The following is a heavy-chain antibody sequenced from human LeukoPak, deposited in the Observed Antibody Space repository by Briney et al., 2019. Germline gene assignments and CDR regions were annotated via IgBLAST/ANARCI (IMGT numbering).Heavy chain of an antibody. D-gene: IGHD2-2*01. CDR3: ATGGIVVVPAASFGY. Sequence: TGGSLRLSCAASGFTFSSFGMSWVRQAPGQGLEWVSSISGSGVSTYYADSVKGRFTISRDNSKNTLYLQMNSLRAEDTAVYYCATGGIVVVPAASFGYWGQGTLVTVSS. J-gene: IGHJ4*02. V-gene: IGHV3-23*01. CDR1: GFTFSSFG. CDR2: ISGSGVST.